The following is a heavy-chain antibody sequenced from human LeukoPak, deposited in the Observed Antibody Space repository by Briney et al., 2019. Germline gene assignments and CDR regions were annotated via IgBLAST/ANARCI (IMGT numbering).Heavy chain of an antibody. CDR3: ARDNDISRGFYYAMDV. J-gene: IGHJ6*02. CDR1: GASISSYY. Sequence: KASETLSLTCTVSGASISSYYWSWIRQPAGKGLEWIGRMYFSGSTNYNPSLKSRVTISVDTSKNQFSLKLSSVTAVDTAVYYCARDNDISRGFYYAMDVWGQGTTVIVSS. D-gene: IGHD3-9*01. V-gene: IGHV4-4*07. CDR2: MYFSGST.